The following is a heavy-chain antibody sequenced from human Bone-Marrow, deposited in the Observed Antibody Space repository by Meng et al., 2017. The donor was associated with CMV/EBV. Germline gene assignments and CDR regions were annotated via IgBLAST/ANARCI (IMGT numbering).Heavy chain of an antibody. CDR1: GYTFTGYY. D-gene: IGHD6-13*01. J-gene: IGHJ6*02. Sequence: ASLKVSCKASGYTFTGYYMHWVRQAPGQGLEWMGWINPNSGGTNYAQKFQGRVTMTRDTSISTAYMELSRLRSDDTAVYYCARDHEGGSSWYYYYYGMDVWGQGTTVTVSS. CDR2: INPNSGGT. V-gene: IGHV1-2*02. CDR3: ARDHEGGSSWYYYYYGMDV.